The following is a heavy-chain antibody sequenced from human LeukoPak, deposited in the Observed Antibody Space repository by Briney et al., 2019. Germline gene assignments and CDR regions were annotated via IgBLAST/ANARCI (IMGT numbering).Heavy chain of an antibody. CDR3: AREAAPYYDFWSGYSYYFGY. D-gene: IGHD3-3*01. J-gene: IGHJ4*02. V-gene: IGHV1-18*01. Sequence: ASVKVSCKASGYTFTSYGISWVRQAPGQGLEWMGWISAYNSNTNYAQKLQGRVTMTTDTSTSTAYMELSRLRSDDTAVYYCAREAAPYYDFWSGYSYYFGYWGQGTLVTVSS. CDR1: GYTFTSYG. CDR2: ISAYNSNT.